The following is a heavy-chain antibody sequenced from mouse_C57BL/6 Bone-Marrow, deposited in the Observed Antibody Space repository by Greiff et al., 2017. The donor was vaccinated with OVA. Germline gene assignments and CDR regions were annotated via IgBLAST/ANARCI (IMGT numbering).Heavy chain of an antibody. J-gene: IGHJ3*01. Sequence: EVKLMESGPGLVKPSQSLSLTCSVTGYSITSGYYWNWIRQFPGNKLEWMGYISYDGSNNYNPSLKNRISITRDTSKNQFFLKLNSVTTEDTATYYCARSSYGSSPWFAYWGQGTLVTVSA. CDR1: GYSITSGYY. V-gene: IGHV3-6*01. CDR2: ISYDGSN. CDR3: ARSSYGSSPWFAY. D-gene: IGHD1-1*01.